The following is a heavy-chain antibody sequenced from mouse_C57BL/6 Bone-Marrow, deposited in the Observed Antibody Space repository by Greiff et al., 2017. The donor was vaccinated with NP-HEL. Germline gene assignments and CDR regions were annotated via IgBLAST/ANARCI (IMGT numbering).Heavy chain of an antibody. CDR2: INPYNGGT. CDR1: GYTFTDYY. J-gene: IGHJ4*01. Sequence: VQLQQSGPVLVKPGASVKMSCKASGYTFTDYYMNWVKQSHGKSLEWIGVINPYNGGTSYNQKFKGKATLTVDKSSSTAYMELNSLTSEDSAVYYCARRVTTEAMDYWGQGTSVTVSS. CDR3: ARRVTTEAMDY. V-gene: IGHV1-19*01. D-gene: IGHD1-1*01.